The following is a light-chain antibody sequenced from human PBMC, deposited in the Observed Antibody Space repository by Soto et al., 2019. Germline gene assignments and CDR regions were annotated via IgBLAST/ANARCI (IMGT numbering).Light chain of an antibody. CDR1: QTISSW. V-gene: IGKV1-5*03. CDR3: QHYNSYSEA. J-gene: IGKJ1*01. Sequence: DIQLTQSPSTLSASLRDRVTIXYRASQTISSWLAWYQQKPVKAPKLLIYKASTLKSGVPSRFSGSGSGTEFTLTISSLQPDDFATYYCQHYNSYSEAFGQGTKVDIK. CDR2: KAS.